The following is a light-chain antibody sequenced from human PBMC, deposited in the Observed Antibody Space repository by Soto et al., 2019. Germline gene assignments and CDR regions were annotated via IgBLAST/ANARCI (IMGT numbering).Light chain of an antibody. CDR3: QQYGSSPPWT. J-gene: IGKJ1*01. CDR2: GAS. Sequence: EILMTQSPATLSVSPGERATLSCRASQSVSSNLAWYQQKPGQAPRLLMYGASTRATGIPARFSGSGSGTEFTLTISSLQSEDFAVYYCQQYGSSPPWTFGQGTKVEIK. CDR1: QSVSSN. V-gene: IGKV3-15*01.